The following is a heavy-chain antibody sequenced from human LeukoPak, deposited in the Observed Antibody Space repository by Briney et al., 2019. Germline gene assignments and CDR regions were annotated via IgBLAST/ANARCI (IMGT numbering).Heavy chain of an antibody. CDR1: GFTFSSYW. D-gene: IGHD7-27*01. V-gene: IGHV3-21*05. Sequence: GGSLSLSCAASGFTFSSYWMSWVRQATGKGLEWVANIRGSGSGMGSGNYYAGSVKGRFTISRDNAKNSLYLQMNSLRAEDTAFYYCARDDNWGFDYWGQGALVTVSS. J-gene: IGHJ4*02. CDR3: ARDDNWGFDY. CDR2: IRGSGSGM.